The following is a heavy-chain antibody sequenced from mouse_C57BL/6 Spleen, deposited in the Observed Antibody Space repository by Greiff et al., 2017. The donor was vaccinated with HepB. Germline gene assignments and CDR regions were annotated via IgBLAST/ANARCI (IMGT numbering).Heavy chain of an antibody. CDR2: IDPSDSYT. J-gene: IGHJ2*01. Sequence: QVQLQQPGAELVMPGASVKLSCKASGYTFTSYWMHWVKQRPGQGLEWIGEIDPSDSYTNYNQKFKGKSTLTVDKSSSTAYMQLSSLTSEDSAVYDCARIYYDYDAYFDYWGQGTTLTVSS. V-gene: IGHV1-69*01. CDR1: GYTFTSYW. D-gene: IGHD2-4*01. CDR3: ARIYYDYDAYFDY.